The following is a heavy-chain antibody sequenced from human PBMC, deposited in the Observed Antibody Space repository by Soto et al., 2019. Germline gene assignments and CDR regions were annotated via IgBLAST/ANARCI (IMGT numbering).Heavy chain of an antibody. CDR1: GFTFSSYG. D-gene: IGHD4-17*01. Sequence: QVQLVESGGGVVQPGRSLRLSCAASGFTFSSYGMHWVRQAPGKGLEWVAVIWYDGSNKYYADSVKGRFTISRDNSKNTLYLQMNSLRAEDTAVYYCARNDLIYGDYWCGGMDVWGQGTTVTVSS. CDR2: IWYDGSNK. J-gene: IGHJ6*02. V-gene: IGHV3-33*01. CDR3: ARNDLIYGDYWCGGMDV.